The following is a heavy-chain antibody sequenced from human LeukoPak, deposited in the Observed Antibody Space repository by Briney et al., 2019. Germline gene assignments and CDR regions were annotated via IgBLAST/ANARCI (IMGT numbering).Heavy chain of an antibody. J-gene: IGHJ4*02. CDR3: ASSRASAGKFYFDY. CDR1: GDSVSSNSAA. CDR2: TYYRSTWYN. D-gene: IGHD6-13*01. V-gene: IGHV6-1*01. Sequence: SQTLSLTCAISGDSVSSNSAAWNWIRQSPSRGLEWLGRTYYRSTWYNDYALSVKSRITINPDTPKNQFSLQLNSVTPEDTAVYYCASSRASAGKFYFDYWGQGTLVTVSS.